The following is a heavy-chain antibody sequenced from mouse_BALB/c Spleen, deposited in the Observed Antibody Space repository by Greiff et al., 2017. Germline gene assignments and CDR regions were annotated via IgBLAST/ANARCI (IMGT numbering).Heavy chain of an antibody. Sequence: EVQLVESGPGLVKPSQSLSLTCSVTGYSITSGYYWNWIRQFPGNKLEWMGYISYDGSNNYNPSLKNRISITRDTSKNQFFLKLNSVTTEDTATYYCATGRYGNLFAYWGQGTLVTVSA. CDR2: ISYDGSN. J-gene: IGHJ3*01. D-gene: IGHD2-1*01. CDR1: GYSITSGYY. V-gene: IGHV3-6*02. CDR3: ATGRYGNLFAY.